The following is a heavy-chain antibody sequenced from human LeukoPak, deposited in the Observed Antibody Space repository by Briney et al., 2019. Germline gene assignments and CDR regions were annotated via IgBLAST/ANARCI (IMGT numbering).Heavy chain of an antibody. CDR2: IIPIFATT. D-gene: IGHD2-2*02. CDR3: ARGPPLTYDHTREGYYHYYMDV. J-gene: IGHJ6*03. V-gene: IGHV1-69*13. CDR1: GGTFGSFA. Sequence: AAVKVSCKTSGGTFGSFAIAWHRQAPGQGLEWMGGIIPIFATTNYAQEFQGRVSITADEFTSTVYMELTSLRSDDTGVYYCARGPPLTYDHTREGYYHYYMDVWGKGTTISISS.